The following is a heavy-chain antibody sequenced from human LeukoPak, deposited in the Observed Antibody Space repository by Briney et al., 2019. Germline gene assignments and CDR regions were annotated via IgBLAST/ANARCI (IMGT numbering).Heavy chain of an antibody. V-gene: IGHV3-7*01. J-gene: IGHJ4*02. D-gene: IGHD3-10*01. CDR1: GFTFSKYW. CDR2: LDEDGSQK. Sequence: PGGSLRLSCAASGFTFSKYWMTWVRQAPGMGLEWVAKLDEDGSQKYYVDSVKGRFTISRDNADNSLYLQMNSLGAEDTAVYYCARFGRNDWDFDNWGQGTLVTVSS. CDR3: ARFGRNDWDFDN.